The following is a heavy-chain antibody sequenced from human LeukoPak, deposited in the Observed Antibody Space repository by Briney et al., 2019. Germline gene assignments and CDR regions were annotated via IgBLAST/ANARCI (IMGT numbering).Heavy chain of an antibody. J-gene: IGHJ6*02. Sequence: GGSLRLSCAASGFTFSNYAMTWVRQAPGKGLEWVSVISGSGGSTYYADFVKGRFTSSRDNAKNMLSLQMNSLRGEDTAVYYCATRREYGPTPVPYYGIDVWGQGTTVTVSS. D-gene: IGHD1-1*01. V-gene: IGHV3-23*01. CDR1: GFTFSNYA. CDR2: ISGSGGST. CDR3: ATRREYGPTPVPYYGIDV.